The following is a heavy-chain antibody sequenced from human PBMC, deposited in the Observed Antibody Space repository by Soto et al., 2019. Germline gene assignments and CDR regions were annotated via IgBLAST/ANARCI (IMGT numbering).Heavy chain of an antibody. J-gene: IGHJ6*03. CDR2: ICNSGST. CDR1: GGSIRSYC. CDR3: AGGGSIVVATRRLMDV. D-gene: IGHD3-22*01. Sequence: QVQLQESGPGLLKPSETLSLTCTVSGGSIRSYCWTWLRQPPGEGLEWIGCICNSGSTNYNPSLKSRATISVDTQMNQFSLQLSSVTVADTAVYYWAGGGSIVVATRRLMDVWGKGTTVTVSS. V-gene: IGHV4-59*03.